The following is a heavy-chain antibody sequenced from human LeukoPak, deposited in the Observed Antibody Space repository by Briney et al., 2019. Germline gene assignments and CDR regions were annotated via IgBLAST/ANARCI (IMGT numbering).Heavy chain of an antibody. D-gene: IGHD3-22*01. J-gene: IGHJ3*02. CDR1: GGTFSSYA. V-gene: IGHV1-69*04. CDR2: IIPILGIL. Sequence: SVKVSCKASGGTFSSYALSWVRQAPGQGLEWMGRIIPILGILNCAQTFQGRVTITADKFTSTAYMELSSLRSEDTAVYYCARGHYDSSGYYSPRGAFDIWGQGTMVTVSS. CDR3: ARGHYDSSGYYSPRGAFDI.